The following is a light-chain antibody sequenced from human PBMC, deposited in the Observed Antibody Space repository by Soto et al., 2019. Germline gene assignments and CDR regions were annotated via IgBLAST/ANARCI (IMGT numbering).Light chain of an antibody. CDR2: GAS. CDR1: QSVSSN. CDR3: QQYNNWPPRAWT. V-gene: IGKV3-15*01. J-gene: IGKJ1*01. Sequence: EIVMTQSPATLSVSPGERATLACRASQSVSSNLAWYQQKPGQAPRLLIYGASTRATGIPARLSGSGSGTECTLTISSLKSEDFAVYYCQQYNNWPPRAWTFGQGTKVEIK.